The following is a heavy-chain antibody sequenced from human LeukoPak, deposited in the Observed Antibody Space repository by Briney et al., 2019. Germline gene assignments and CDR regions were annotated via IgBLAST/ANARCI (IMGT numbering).Heavy chain of an antibody. D-gene: IGHD1-26*01. CDR1: GGSISSYY. CDR2: IYYSGTT. V-gene: IGHV4-59*12. J-gene: IGHJ4*02. CDR3: ARDSSGKIDY. Sequence: SETLSLTCTVSGGSISSYYWSWIRQPPGKGLEWIGYIYYSGTTYYNPSLKSRITISVDMSKNQFSLKVSSVTAADTAVYYCARDSSGKIDYWGQGTLVTVSS.